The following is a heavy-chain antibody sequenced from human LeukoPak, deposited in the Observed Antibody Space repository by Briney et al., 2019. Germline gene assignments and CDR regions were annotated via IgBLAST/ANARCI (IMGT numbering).Heavy chain of an antibody. D-gene: IGHD4-17*01. Sequence: GGSLRLSCGASVFTFSSYGMYWVRQAPGKGLEWVAFIRSDGSKKYYADSVKGRFTISRDNSKNTLYLQMNSLRAEDTAVYYCAKDLNYGDLLDYWGQGTLVTVSS. CDR1: VFTFSSYG. V-gene: IGHV3-30*02. J-gene: IGHJ4*02. CDR3: AKDLNYGDLLDY. CDR2: IRSDGSKK.